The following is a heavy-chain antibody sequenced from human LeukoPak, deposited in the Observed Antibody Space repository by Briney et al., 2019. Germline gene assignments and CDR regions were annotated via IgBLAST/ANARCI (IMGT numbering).Heavy chain of an antibody. CDR1: GGSISSYY. J-gene: IGHJ4*02. CDR3: ARGARPSELDY. CDR2: IYYSGST. Sequence: SETLSLTCTVSGGSISSYYWSWIRQPPGKGLEWIGYIYYSGSTNYNPSLKSRVTISVDTSKNQFSLKLSSVTAADTAVYYCARGARPSELDYWGQGTLVTVSS. D-gene: IGHD6-6*01. V-gene: IGHV4-59*12.